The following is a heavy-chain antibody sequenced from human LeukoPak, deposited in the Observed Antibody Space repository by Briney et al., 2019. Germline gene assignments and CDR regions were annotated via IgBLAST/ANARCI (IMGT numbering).Heavy chain of an antibody. CDR3: ARGRLLNWFDP. J-gene: IGHJ5*02. CDR2: IYYSGNT. CDR1: GGSVSNGNYY. D-gene: IGHD1-26*01. Sequence: SETLSLTCTVSGGSVSNGNYYWSWLRQPPGKALEWIGYIYYSGNTNYNPSLEGRVTISVDTSKNQFSLKLSSVTAADTAVYYCARGRLLNWFDPWGQGTLVTVSS. V-gene: IGHV4-61*01.